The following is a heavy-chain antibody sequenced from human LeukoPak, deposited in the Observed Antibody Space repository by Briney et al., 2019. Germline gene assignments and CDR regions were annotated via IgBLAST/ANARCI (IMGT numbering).Heavy chain of an antibody. V-gene: IGHV1-69*05. CDR3: ARGIVRDYDFWSAPDY. D-gene: IGHD3-3*01. CDR1: GGTFSSYA. CDR2: IIPIFGTA. J-gene: IGHJ4*02. Sequence: SVKVSCKASGGTFSSYAISWVRQAPGQGLEWMGGIIPIFGTANYAQKFQGRVTITTDESTSTAYMELSSLRSEDTAVYYCARGIVRDYDFWSAPDYWGQGTLVTVSS.